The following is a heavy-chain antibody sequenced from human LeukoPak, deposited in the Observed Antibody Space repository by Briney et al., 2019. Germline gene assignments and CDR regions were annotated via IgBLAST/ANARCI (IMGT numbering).Heavy chain of an antibody. CDR1: GFTFDDYG. J-gene: IGHJ4*02. CDR2: INWNGGST. Sequence: RPGGSLRLSCAGSGFTFDDYGMSWVRHAPGKGLEGVSGINWNGGSTVYGDSVKGRFTISRDNAKNSLYLQMNSLRAEDTALYYCARARSGYYSSFDYWGQGTLVTVSS. V-gene: IGHV3-20*04. CDR3: ARARSGYYSSFDY. D-gene: IGHD3-22*01.